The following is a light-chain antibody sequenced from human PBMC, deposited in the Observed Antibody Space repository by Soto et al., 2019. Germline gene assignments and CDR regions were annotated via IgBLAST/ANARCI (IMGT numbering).Light chain of an antibody. CDR3: QQRSNWPPLT. CDR2: DAS. J-gene: IGKJ4*01. CDR1: QSVSKF. Sequence: EIVLTQSPATLSLSPGDRATLSCRASQSVSKFLAWYQQKPGKAPRLLIYDASNRAPGIPARFSGSGSGTDFTLTISSLEPEDFAVYYCQQRSNWPPLTFGGGTKVEIK. V-gene: IGKV3-11*01.